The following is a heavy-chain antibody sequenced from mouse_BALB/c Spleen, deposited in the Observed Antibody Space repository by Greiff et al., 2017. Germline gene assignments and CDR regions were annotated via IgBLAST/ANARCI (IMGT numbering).Heavy chain of an antibody. Sequence: EVKLVESGPGLVKPSQSLSLTCTVTGYSITSDYAWNWIRQFPGNKLEWMGYISYSGSTSYNPSLKSRISITRDTSKNQFFLQLNSVTTEDTATYYCARGVGGYYAWFAYWGQGTLVTVSA. CDR3: ARGVGGYYAWFAY. V-gene: IGHV3-2*02. J-gene: IGHJ3*01. CDR1: GYSITSDYA. D-gene: IGHD2-3*01. CDR2: ISYSGST.